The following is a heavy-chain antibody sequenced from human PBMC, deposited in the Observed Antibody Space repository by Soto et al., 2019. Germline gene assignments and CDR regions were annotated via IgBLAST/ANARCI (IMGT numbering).Heavy chain of an antibody. Sequence: GGSLRLSCTGSGFPFSAYNINWVRQAPGKGLEWVSSITVGSSHIYQPNSMKGRFTISRDDAKNSVYLQIGSLRDEDTALYYCSRSPEVGVRGAYWGQGTLVTVFS. CDR2: ITVGSSHI. CDR3: SRSPEVGVRGAY. J-gene: IGHJ4*02. V-gene: IGHV3-21*01. D-gene: IGHD3-16*01. CDR1: GFPFSAYN.